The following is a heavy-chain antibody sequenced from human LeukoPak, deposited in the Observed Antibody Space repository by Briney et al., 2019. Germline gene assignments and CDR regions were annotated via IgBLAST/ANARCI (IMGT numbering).Heavy chain of an antibody. CDR3: ARDSYTAMGPLYYYYMDV. Sequence: GGSLRLSCAASGFTFSSYAMHWVRQAPGKGLEWVALISYDVRNKYYADSVKGRFTISRDNAKNSLYLQMNSLRAEDTAVYYCARDSYTAMGPLYYYYMDVWGKGTTVTVSS. D-gene: IGHD5-18*01. CDR2: ISYDVRNK. J-gene: IGHJ6*03. V-gene: IGHV3-30*04. CDR1: GFTFSSYA.